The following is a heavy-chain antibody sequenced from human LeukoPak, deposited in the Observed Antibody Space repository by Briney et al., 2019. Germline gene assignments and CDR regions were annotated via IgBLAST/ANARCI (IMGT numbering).Heavy chain of an antibody. J-gene: IGHJ6*03. Sequence: SQTLSLTCTVSGDSISSGNYYWSWIRQPAGKGLEWIGRIYTSGSTNYNPSLKSRVTISVDTSKNQFSLKLSSVTAADTAVYYCARVVAAAGTYYYYYYYMDVWGKGTTVTVSS. CDR3: ARVVAAAGTYYYYYYYMDV. V-gene: IGHV4-61*02. CDR1: GDSISSGNYY. CDR2: IYTSGST. D-gene: IGHD6-13*01.